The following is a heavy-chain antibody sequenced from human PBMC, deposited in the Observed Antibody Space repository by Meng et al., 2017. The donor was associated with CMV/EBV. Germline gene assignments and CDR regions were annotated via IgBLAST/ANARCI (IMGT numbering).Heavy chain of an antibody. CDR2: MNPNSGNT. J-gene: IGHJ6*02. V-gene: IGHV1-8*01. Sequence: ASVKVSCKASGYTFTSYDINWVRQATGQGLEWMGWMNPNSGNTGYAQKFQGRVTMTRNTSISTAYIELSSLRSEDTAVYYCIYSSSPYYYYGMDVWGQGTTVTVSS. CDR3: IYSSSPYYYYGMDV. CDR1: GYTFTSYD. D-gene: IGHD6-6*01.